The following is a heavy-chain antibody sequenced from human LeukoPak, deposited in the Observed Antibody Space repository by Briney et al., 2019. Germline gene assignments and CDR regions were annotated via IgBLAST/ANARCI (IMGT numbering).Heavy chain of an antibody. CDR1: GDTFTGYA. CDR3: ARGLVGTIALAY. V-gene: IGHV1-3*01. J-gene: IGHJ4*02. Sequence: ASVKVFCKASGDTFTGYAMHWVRQAPGQRLEWMGWINAGNGNTKYSQKFQGRVTITRDTSASAAYMEMSSLRFEDTAVYYCARGLVGTIALAYWGQGTLVTVSS. D-gene: IGHD5-12*01. CDR2: INAGNGNT.